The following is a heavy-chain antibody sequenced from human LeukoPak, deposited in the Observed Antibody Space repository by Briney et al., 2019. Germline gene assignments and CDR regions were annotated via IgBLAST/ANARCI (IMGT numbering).Heavy chain of an antibody. Sequence: GGSLRLFCAASGFTFSTNTMNWVRQAPGKGLEWVSYISSSSSTIYYADSVKGRVTISRDNAKNSLYLQMNSLRAEDTAVYYCARSLHMDVWGKGTTVTVSS. CDR3: ARSLHMDV. CDR1: GFTFSTNT. CDR2: ISSSSSTI. J-gene: IGHJ6*03. V-gene: IGHV3-48*01.